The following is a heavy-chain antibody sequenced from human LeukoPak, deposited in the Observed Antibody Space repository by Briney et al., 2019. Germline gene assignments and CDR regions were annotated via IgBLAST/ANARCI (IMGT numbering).Heavy chain of an antibody. J-gene: IGHJ4*02. CDR1: GFTFSSYA. V-gene: IGHV3-23*01. D-gene: IGHD5-12*01. Sequence: GGSLRLSCAASGFTFSSYAMSWVRQAPGKGLEWVSAISGSGGSTYYADSVKGRFTISRDNSKNTLYLQMNSLRAEDTAVYYCAKDRVIVATTPHLFDYWGQGTLVTVSS. CDR2: ISGSGGST. CDR3: AKDRVIVATTPHLFDY.